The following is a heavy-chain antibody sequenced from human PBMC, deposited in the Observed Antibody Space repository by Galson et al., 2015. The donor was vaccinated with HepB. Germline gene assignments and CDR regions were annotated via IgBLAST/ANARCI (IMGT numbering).Heavy chain of an antibody. J-gene: IGHJ4*02. CDR2: ISAYNGNT. Sequence: SVKVSCKASGYTFTSYGISWVRQAPGQGLEWMGWISAYNGNTNYAQKLQGRVTMTTDTSTSTAYMELRSLRSEDTAVYYCARAPAVPYSSGLTDDYWGQGTLVTVSS. D-gene: IGHD6-19*01. V-gene: IGHV1-18*04. CDR1: GYTFTSYG. CDR3: ARAPAVPYSSGLTDDY.